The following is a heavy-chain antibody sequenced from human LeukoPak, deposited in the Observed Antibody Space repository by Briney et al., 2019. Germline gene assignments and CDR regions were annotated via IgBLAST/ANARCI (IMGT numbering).Heavy chain of an antibody. V-gene: IGHV4-30-2*01. Sequence: SQTLSLTCAVSGGSISSGGYSWSWIRQPPGKGLEWIGYIYHSGSTYYNPSLKSRVTISVDRSKNQFSLKLSSVTAADTAVYYCARARGYNLLHWGQGTLVTVSS. CDR2: IYHSGST. J-gene: IGHJ4*02. CDR3: ARARGYNLLH. CDR1: GGSISSGGYS. D-gene: IGHD5-12*01.